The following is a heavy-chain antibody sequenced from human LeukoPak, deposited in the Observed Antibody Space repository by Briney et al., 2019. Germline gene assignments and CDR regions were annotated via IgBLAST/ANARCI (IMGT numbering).Heavy chain of an antibody. CDR2: IYHSGST. D-gene: IGHD5-18*01. Sequence: SETLSLTCTVSGYSISSGYYWGWIRQPPGKGLEWIGSIYHSGSTYYNPSLKSRVTISVDTSKNQFSLKLSSVTAADTAVYYCARDERGYPYWGQGTLVTVSS. V-gene: IGHV4-38-2*02. CDR3: ARDERGYPY. CDR1: GYSISSGYY. J-gene: IGHJ4*02.